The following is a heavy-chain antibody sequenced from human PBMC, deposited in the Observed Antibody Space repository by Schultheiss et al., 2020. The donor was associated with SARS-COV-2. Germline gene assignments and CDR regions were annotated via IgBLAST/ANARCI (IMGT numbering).Heavy chain of an antibody. V-gene: IGHV3-30*04. J-gene: IGHJ4*02. CDR2: LSYDGTNK. CDR1: GFTFSSYA. D-gene: IGHD4-17*01. Sequence: GGSLRLSCAASGFTFSSYAMYWVRQAPGKGLEWVAVLSYDGTNKYYADSVKGRFTISRDNSKNTLYLQMNSLRAEDTAVYYCARDDYGDYHGGGDYWGQGTLVTVSS. CDR3: ARDDYGDYHGGGDY.